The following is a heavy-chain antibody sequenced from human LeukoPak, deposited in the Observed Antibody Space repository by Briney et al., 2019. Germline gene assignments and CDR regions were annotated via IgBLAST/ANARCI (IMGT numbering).Heavy chain of an antibody. Sequence: ASVKVSCKASGYTFTRYYMHWVRQAPGQGLEWMGWINPNSGGTNYAQKFQGRVTMTRDTSISTAYMELSRLRSDDTAVYYCARAGPELRYCSGGSCYSVWFDPWGQGTLVTVSS. CDR1: GYTFTRYY. J-gene: IGHJ5*02. V-gene: IGHV1-2*02. CDR3: ARAGPELRYCSGGSCYSVWFDP. CDR2: INPNSGGT. D-gene: IGHD2-15*01.